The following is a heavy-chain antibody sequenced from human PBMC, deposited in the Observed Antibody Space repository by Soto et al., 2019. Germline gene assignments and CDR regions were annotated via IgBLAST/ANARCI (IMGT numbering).Heavy chain of an antibody. J-gene: IGHJ4*02. Sequence: GGSLRLSCTASGFTFGDYAMSWFRQAPGKGLEWVGFIRSKAYGGTTEYAASVKGRFTISRDDSKSIAYLQMNSLKTEDTAVYYCTRASSPERSSSSVVAYWGQGTLVTVSS. CDR1: GFTFGDYA. V-gene: IGHV3-49*03. CDR3: TRASSPERSSSSVVAY. CDR2: IRSKAYGGTT. D-gene: IGHD6-13*01.